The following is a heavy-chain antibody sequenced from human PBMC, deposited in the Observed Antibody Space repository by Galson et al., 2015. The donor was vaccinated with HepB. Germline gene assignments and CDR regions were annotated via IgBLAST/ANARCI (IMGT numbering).Heavy chain of an antibody. V-gene: IGHV3-23*01. CDR2: ICATGGSA. J-gene: IGHJ5*02. D-gene: IGHD3-3*01. CDR3: AKSPGGDFWSGYPYNWFDP. CDR1: GFTFSTFA. Sequence: SLRLSCAASGFTFSTFAMSWARQAPGKGLESVSRICATGGSAYYADSVKGRFNISRDNSKSTVYLQMNSLRAEDTAVYYCAKSPGGDFWSGYPYNWFDPWGQGTLVTVSS.